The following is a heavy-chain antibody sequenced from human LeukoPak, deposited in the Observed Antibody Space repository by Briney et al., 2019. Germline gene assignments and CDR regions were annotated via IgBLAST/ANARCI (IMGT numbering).Heavy chain of an antibody. Sequence: GESLKISCKASGYSCTNYWIGWVRQMPAKGLEGMGIIYPGDSDTRYSPSFQGQVTISADKSITPASLYSSSLSASDTAIYYCARHSSRDHTYYFDSWGQGTLVSVSS. J-gene: IGHJ4*02. CDR1: GYSCTNYW. D-gene: IGHD3-16*01. CDR2: IYPGDSDT. CDR3: ARHSSRDHTYYFDS. V-gene: IGHV5-51*01.